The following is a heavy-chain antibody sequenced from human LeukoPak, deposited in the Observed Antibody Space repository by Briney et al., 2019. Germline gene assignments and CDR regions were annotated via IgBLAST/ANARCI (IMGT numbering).Heavy chain of an antibody. CDR2: IYTSGST. Sequence: SETLSLTCTVSGGSISGYFWSCIRQPAGKGLEWIGRIYTSGSTNYNPSLKSRVSMSVDTSKNQFSLKLSSVTAADTAVYYCARGKVVAGTPGQNSWDSWGQGTLVTVSS. J-gene: IGHJ4*02. D-gene: IGHD6-19*01. CDR1: GGSISGYF. V-gene: IGHV4-4*07. CDR3: ARGKVVAGTPGQNSWDS.